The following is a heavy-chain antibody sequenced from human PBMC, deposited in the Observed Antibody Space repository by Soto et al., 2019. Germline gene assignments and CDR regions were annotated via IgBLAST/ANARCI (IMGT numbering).Heavy chain of an antibody. CDR1: GFLFINAW. CDR3: TTTYTGGSFYT. CDR2: IISETGGGTT. Sequence: EVQVVESGGGLVQPGKSLRLSCAASGFLFINAWMNWVRQAPGKGLEWVGRIISETGGGTTDYAAPVKGRFTIARDDSKNMLYLQMNSLKTEDTAVYYCTTTYTGGSFYTWGQGTLVTVSS. J-gene: IGHJ5*02. V-gene: IGHV3-15*07. D-gene: IGHD1-26*01.